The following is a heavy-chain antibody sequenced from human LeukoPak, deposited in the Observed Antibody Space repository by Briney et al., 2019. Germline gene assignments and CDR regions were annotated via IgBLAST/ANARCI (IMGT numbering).Heavy chain of an antibody. D-gene: IGHD1-20*01. J-gene: IGHJ4*02. CDR1: GYSISSGYY. Sequence: SETLSLTCTVSGYSISSGYYWGGIRQAPGKGLEWIGSIYHSGSTYYNPSLKSRVAISVDTSKNQFSLKLSFVTAADTAVDFYERGHNWNDHYCFDYWGQGTLVTVSS. CDR2: IYHSGST. CDR3: ERGHNWNDHYCFDY. V-gene: IGHV4-38-2*02.